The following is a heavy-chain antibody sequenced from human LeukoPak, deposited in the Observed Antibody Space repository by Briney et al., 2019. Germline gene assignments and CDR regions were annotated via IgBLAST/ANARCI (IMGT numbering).Heavy chain of an antibody. CDR3: AKSGYQLPPQPDYYGMDV. Sequence: GGSLRLSCAASGFTFSSYAMSWVRQAPGKGLEWVSAVSGSGGSTYYADSVKGRFTISRDNSKNTLYLQMNSLRAEDTAVYYCAKSGYQLPPQPDYYGMDVWGQGTMVTVSS. CDR2: VSGSGGST. CDR1: GFTFSSYA. J-gene: IGHJ6*02. D-gene: IGHD2-2*01. V-gene: IGHV3-23*01.